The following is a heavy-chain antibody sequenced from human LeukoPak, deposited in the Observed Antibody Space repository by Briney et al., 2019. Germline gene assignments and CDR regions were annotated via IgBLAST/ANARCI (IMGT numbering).Heavy chain of an antibody. J-gene: IGHJ5*02. CDR1: GRSLSSSSYY. D-gene: IGHD6-19*01. Sequence: PSETLSPTCTVSGRSLSSSSYYWGWIRQPPGKGLEWIGSIYYSGSTYYNPSLKSRVTISVDKSKNQFSLKLSSVTAADRAVYYCARPVIAVAGTLNWFDPWGQGTMVTVSS. V-gene: IGHV4-39*01. CDR3: ARPVIAVAGTLNWFDP. CDR2: IYYSGST.